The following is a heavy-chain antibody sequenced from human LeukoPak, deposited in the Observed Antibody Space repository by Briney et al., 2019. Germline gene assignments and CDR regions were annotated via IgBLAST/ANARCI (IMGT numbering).Heavy chain of an antibody. D-gene: IGHD3-3*01. CDR2: IYTSGST. Sequence: SETLSLTCTVSGGSISSYYWSWIRQPPGKGLEWIGYIYTSGSTNYSPSLKSRVTISVDTSKNQFSLKLSSVTAADTAVYYCARVSPQLRFLEWLLAFDIWGQGTMVTVSS. V-gene: IGHV4-4*09. CDR1: GGSISSYY. CDR3: ARVSPQLRFLEWLLAFDI. J-gene: IGHJ3*02.